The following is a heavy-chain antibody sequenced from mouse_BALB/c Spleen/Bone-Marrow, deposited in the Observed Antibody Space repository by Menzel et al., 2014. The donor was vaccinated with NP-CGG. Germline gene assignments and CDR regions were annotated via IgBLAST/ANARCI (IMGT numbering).Heavy chain of an antibody. V-gene: IGHV1S29*02. J-gene: IGHJ1*01. CDR3: ARELSWYFDV. CDR1: GYTFTDYN. Sequence: EVKLMESGPELVEPGASVKISCKASGYTFTDYNMHWVKQSHGKSLEWIGYIYPYNGGTGYNQKFKSKATLTVDNSSSTAYMELRSLTSEDSAVYYCARELSWYFDVWGAGTTVTVSS. CDR2: IYPYNGGT. D-gene: IGHD1-1*02.